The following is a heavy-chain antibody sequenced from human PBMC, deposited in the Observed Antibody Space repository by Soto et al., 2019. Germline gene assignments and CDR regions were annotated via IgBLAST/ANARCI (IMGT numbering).Heavy chain of an antibody. CDR2: ISYDGSNK. D-gene: IGHD3-22*01. J-gene: IGHJ3*02. CDR1: GFTFSSYA. CDR3: ARDRSYYYDSSGYGPDPDAFDI. Sequence: GGSLRLSCAASGFTFSSYAMHWVRQAPGKGLEWVAVISYDGSNKYYADSVKGRFTISRDNSKNTLYLQMNSLRAEDTAVYYCARDRSYYYDSSGYGPDPDAFDIWGQGTMVTVSS. V-gene: IGHV3-30-3*01.